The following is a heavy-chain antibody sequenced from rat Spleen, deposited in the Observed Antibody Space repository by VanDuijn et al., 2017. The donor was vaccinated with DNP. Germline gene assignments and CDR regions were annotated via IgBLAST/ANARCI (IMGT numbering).Heavy chain of an antibody. CDR3: ARAWDYFDY. CDR1: GFTFSDYY. J-gene: IGHJ2*01. Sequence: EVQLVESGGGLVQPGRSLKLSCAASGFTFSDYYMAWVRQAPKKGLEWVATISYDGSSTYYRDSVKGRFTISRDNAQNTLYLQMSKLGSEDTAIYYCARAWDYFDYWGQGVMVTVSS. CDR2: ISYDGSST. V-gene: IGHV5-7*01.